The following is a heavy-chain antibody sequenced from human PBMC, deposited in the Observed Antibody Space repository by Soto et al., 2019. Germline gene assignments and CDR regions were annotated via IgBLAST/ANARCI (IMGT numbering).Heavy chain of an antibody. CDR1: GGSISSYY. Sequence: PSETLSLTCTVSGGSISSYYWSWIRQPPGKGLEWIGYIYYSGSTNYNPSLKSRVTIAVDTSKNQFSLKLSSVTAADTAVYYCARGLWRYYDSSGYSYWGQGTLVTVSS. V-gene: IGHV4-59*01. CDR3: ARGLWRYYDSSGYSY. J-gene: IGHJ4*02. D-gene: IGHD3-22*01. CDR2: IYYSGST.